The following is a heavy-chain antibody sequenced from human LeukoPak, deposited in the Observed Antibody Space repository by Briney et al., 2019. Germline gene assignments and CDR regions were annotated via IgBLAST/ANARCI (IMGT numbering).Heavy chain of an antibody. CDR2: INHSGST. D-gene: IGHD5-12*01. CDR3: ARKYSGCDPHDY. V-gene: IGHV4-34*01. Sequence: PSETLSLTCAVYGGSFSGYYWSWIRQPPGKGLEWIGEINHSGSTNYNPSLKSRVTISVDTSKNQFSLKLSSVTAADTAVYYCARKYSGCDPHDYWGQGTLVTVSS. CDR1: GGSFSGYY. J-gene: IGHJ4*02.